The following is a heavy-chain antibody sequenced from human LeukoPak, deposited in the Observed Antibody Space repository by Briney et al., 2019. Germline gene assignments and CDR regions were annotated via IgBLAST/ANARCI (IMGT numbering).Heavy chain of an antibody. V-gene: IGHV3-23*01. Sequence: AGTLRLSCAASGVTFSSYAMSWVCQAPGKGLEWVSAISGSGGSTYYADSVKGRFTISRDNSKNTLYLQMITQRAQDTAVYYCAKASSLWFGEIFDAFDIWGQGTMVTVSS. J-gene: IGHJ3*02. CDR3: AKASSLWFGEIFDAFDI. D-gene: IGHD3-10*01. CDR1: GVTFSSYA. CDR2: ISGSGGST.